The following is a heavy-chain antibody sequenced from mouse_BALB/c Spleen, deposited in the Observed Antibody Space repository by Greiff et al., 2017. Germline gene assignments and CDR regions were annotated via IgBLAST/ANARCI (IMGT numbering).Heavy chain of an antibody. Sequence: EVMLVESGGGLVKPGGSLKLSCAASGFTFSSYAMSWVRQTPEKRLEWVASISSGGSTYYPDSVKGRFTISRDNARNILYLQMSILRSKDTAMYYCARGYDGYYVAWFAYWGQGTLVTVSA. J-gene: IGHJ3*01. CDR2: ISSGGST. CDR3: ARGYDGYYVAWFAY. D-gene: IGHD2-3*01. V-gene: IGHV5-6-5*01. CDR1: GFTFSSYA.